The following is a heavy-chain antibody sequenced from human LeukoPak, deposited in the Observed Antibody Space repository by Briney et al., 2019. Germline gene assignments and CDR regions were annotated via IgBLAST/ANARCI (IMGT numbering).Heavy chain of an antibody. J-gene: IGHJ4*02. D-gene: IGHD6-13*01. CDR1: GGTFSSYA. Sequence: SVKVSCKASGGTFSSYAISWVRQAPGQGLEWMGGIIPIFGTANYAQKFQGRVTITTDESTSTAYMELSSLRSEDTAVYYCARWDGSWYYFDYWGQGTLVTVSS. V-gene: IGHV1-69*05. CDR3: ARWDGSWYYFDY. CDR2: IIPIFGTA.